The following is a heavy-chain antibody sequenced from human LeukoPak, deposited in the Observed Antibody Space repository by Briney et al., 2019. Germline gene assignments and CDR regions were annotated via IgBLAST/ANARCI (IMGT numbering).Heavy chain of an antibody. D-gene: IGHD3-10*01. CDR2: ITPKSGAT. V-gene: IGHV1-2*02. J-gene: IGHJ4*02. CDR1: GYTFTDYY. CDR3: ARAYHLLRGVSPFGD. Sequence: ASVKVSCKASGYTFTDYYIHWVRQAPGQGLEWMGWITPKSGATIYAQTFKGRVSMTSETSVSTAYMELNSLRSDDTAVYYCARAYHLLRGVSPFGDWGQGTLVSVSP.